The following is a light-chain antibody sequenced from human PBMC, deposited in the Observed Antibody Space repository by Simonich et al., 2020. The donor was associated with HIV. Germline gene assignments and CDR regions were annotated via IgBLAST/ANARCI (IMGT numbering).Light chain of an antibody. CDR1: QGISNS. CDR2: AAS. Sequence: DIQMTQSPSSLSASAGDRVTITCRASQGISNSLAWYQQKPGKSPKLLLYAASRLESGVPSRFSGSGSGTDYTLTISSLQPEDFATYYCQQYYSTPRTFGQGTKVEIK. CDR3: QQYYSTPRT. J-gene: IGKJ1*01. V-gene: IGKV1-NL1*01.